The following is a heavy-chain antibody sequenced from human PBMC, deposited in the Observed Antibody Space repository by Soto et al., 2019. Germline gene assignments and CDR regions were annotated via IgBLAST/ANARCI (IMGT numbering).Heavy chain of an antibody. CDR1: GGSISSFY. D-gene: IGHD3-3*01. J-gene: IGHJ5*02. Sequence: QVQLQESGPGLVKPSETLSLTCTVSGGSISSFYWSWIRQPPGKGLEWIGYIYYSGSTNYNPSLMSRVTISVDTSKNQSSLKLSSVTAADTAVYYCARGYSDFWSGYLGWFDPWGQGTLVTVSS. V-gene: IGHV4-59*01. CDR3: ARGYSDFWSGYLGWFDP. CDR2: IYYSGST.